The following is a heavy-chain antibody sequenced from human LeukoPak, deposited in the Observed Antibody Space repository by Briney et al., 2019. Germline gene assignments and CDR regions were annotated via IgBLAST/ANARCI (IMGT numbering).Heavy chain of an antibody. D-gene: IGHD3-9*01. CDR3: AREGGDILTGSYDY. Sequence: GGSLRLSCAASGITFSSYGMSWVRQAPGKGLEWVANIKQDGSEKYYVDSVKGRFTISRDNAKNSLYLQMNSLRAEDTAVYYCAREGGDILTGSYDYWGQGTLVTVSS. CDR2: IKQDGSEK. J-gene: IGHJ4*02. V-gene: IGHV3-7*01. CDR1: GITFSSYG.